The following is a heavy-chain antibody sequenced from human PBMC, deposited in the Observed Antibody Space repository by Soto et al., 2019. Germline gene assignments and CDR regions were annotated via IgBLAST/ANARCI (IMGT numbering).Heavy chain of an antibody. J-gene: IGHJ4*02. V-gene: IGHV2-5*02. CDR1: GFSLSTNGVG. CDR3: AHRADINDNWNGGYFDY. D-gene: IGHD1-20*01. Sequence: GSGPTLVNPTQTLTLTCTLSGFSLSTNGVGVGWIRQPPGKAPEWLALIYWDDDKRYSPSLRNRLTITKDTSKNQVVLTMTNMDPVDSAMYYCAHRADINDNWNGGYFDYWGQGALVTVSS. CDR2: IYWDDDK.